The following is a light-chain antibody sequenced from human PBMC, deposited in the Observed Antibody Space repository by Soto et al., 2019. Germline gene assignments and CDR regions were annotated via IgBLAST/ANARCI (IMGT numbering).Light chain of an antibody. Sequence: DIVLTQSPGTLSLSPGEKATLSCRASQSVRSNYVAWHQQKPGQAPRLLIYGAASRANGIPDRFSGSGSGTAFTLTISRLEPEDFAVYYGQQYGSSPKTFGQGTKVDIK. CDR2: GAA. J-gene: IGKJ1*01. CDR1: QSVRSNY. V-gene: IGKV3-20*01. CDR3: QQYGSSPKT.